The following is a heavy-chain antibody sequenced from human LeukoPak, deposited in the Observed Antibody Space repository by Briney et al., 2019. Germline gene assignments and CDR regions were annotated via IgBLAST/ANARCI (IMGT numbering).Heavy chain of an antibody. V-gene: IGHV3-53*01. J-gene: IGHJ3*02. CDR2: IYGGGPT. CDR3: ARDLGIAGTTHAFDI. Sequence: GGSLKLSCAASGFTVSRNYMSWVPQAPGRGLECVSVIYGGGPTYYADSVKGRFTISRDTSKNTLYLQMNSLRAEDTAVYFCARDLGIAGTTHAFDIWGQGTMVTVSS. D-gene: IGHD1-14*01. CDR1: GFTVSRNY.